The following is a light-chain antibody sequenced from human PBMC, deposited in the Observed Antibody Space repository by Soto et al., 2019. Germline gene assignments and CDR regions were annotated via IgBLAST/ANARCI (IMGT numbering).Light chain of an antibody. CDR3: QQYGSSPPIT. Sequence: IVLTQSPGTLSLSPWERATLSCRASQSVRNGYLAWYQQKVGQAPRLLIYDASSRATGIPDRFSGGGSGTDFTLTISRLEPEDFAVYYCQQYGSSPPITFGQGTRLEIK. V-gene: IGKV3-20*01. J-gene: IGKJ5*01. CDR1: QSVRNGY. CDR2: DAS.